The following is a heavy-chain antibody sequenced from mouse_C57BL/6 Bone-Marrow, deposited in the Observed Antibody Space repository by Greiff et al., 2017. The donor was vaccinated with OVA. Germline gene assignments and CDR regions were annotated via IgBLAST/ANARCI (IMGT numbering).Heavy chain of an antibody. CDR2: INPNNGGT. J-gene: IGHJ1*03. Sequence: VQLQQSGPELVKPGASVKISCKASGYTFTDYYMNWVKQSHGKSLEWIGDINPNNGGTSYNQKFKGKATLTVDKSSSTAYMELRSLTSEDSAVYYCASPITTVVADWYFDVWGTGTTVTVSS. D-gene: IGHD1-1*01. V-gene: IGHV1-26*01. CDR3: ASPITTVVADWYFDV. CDR1: GYTFTDYY.